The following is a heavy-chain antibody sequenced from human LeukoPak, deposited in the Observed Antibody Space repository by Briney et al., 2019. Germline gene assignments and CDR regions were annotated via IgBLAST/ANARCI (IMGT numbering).Heavy chain of an antibody. CDR2: ISGSGGST. CDR1: GFTFSSYA. CDR3: AKVDGPYYYYMDV. D-gene: IGHD2-2*03. V-gene: IGHV3-23*01. J-gene: IGHJ6*03. Sequence: GGSLRLSCAASGFTFSSYAMSWVRQAPGEGLEWVSAISGSGGSTYYADSVKGRFTISRDNSKNTLYLQMNSLRAEDTAVYYCAKVDGPYYYYMDVWGKGTTVTVSS.